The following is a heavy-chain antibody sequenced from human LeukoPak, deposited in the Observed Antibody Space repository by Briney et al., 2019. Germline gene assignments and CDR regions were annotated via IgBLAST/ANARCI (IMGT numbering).Heavy chain of an antibody. CDR1: SGSISTSNYY. CDR3: ARDGPRDSSGYYYAVLDY. J-gene: IGHJ4*02. Sequence: SETLSLTCTVSSGSISTSNYYWGWVRQPPGKALEWIGNIFYSGSTYYSPSLKSRVTISVDTSKNQFSLKLSSVTAADTAVYYCARDGPRDSSGYYYAVLDYWGQGTLVTVSS. V-gene: IGHV4-39*07. CDR2: IFYSGST. D-gene: IGHD3-22*01.